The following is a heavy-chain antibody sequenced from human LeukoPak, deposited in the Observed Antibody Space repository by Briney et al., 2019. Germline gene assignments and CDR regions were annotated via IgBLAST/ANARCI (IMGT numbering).Heavy chain of an antibody. CDR1: GGSISSGGYY. CDR3: AREWGRMTTVTTGYFDY. V-gene: IGHV4-31*03. D-gene: IGHD4-17*01. CDR2: IYYSGST. Sequence: SETLFLTCTVSGGSISSGGYYWSWIRQHPGKGLEWIGYIYYSGSTYYNPSLKSRVTISVDTSKNQFSLKLSSVTAADTAVYYCAREWGRMTTVTTGYFDYWGQGTLVTVSS. J-gene: IGHJ4*02.